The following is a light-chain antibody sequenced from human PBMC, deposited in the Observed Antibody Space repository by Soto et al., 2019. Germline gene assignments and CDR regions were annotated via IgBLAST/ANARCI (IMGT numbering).Light chain of an antibody. CDR2: DAS. Sequence: QSVLTQPASVSGSTGQSITISCTGTSSDVGGYNYVSWYQHHPGKAPKLMIFDASNRPSGVSNRFSGSKSGNTASLTISGLQPEDEADYYCSSYTTSNTRQIVFGTGTKVTVL. CDR3: SSYTTSNTRQIV. V-gene: IGLV2-14*03. CDR1: SSDVGGYNY. J-gene: IGLJ1*01.